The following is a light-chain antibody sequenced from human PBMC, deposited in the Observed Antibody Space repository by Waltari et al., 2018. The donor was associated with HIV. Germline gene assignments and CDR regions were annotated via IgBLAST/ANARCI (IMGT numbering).Light chain of an antibody. CDR1: QSISNY. CDR2: DAS. V-gene: IGKV3-11*01. J-gene: IGKJ4*01. Sequence: EIVLTQSPATLSLSPGERATLSCRASQSISNYLAWYQQKPGQAPRLLIYDASNRATGIPARFSGSGSGTDFTLTISNLETEDFAVYYCQQRVSWPPLTFGGGTKVEIK. CDR3: QQRVSWPPLT.